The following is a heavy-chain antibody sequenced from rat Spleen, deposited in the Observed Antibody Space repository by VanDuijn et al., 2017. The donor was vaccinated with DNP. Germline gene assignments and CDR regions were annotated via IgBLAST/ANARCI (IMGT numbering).Heavy chain of an antibody. Sequence: EVQLQESGPGLVKPSQSLSLTCSVTGFSITSNHKWSWIRKFPGNELEWMGYINNAGSTNYNPSIKSRFSITRDTSKNQFFLQVNSVRNEDTATYYCAIQLGVFDYWGQGVMVIVSS. CDR3: AIQLGVFDY. V-gene: IGHV3-3*01. D-gene: IGHD5-1*01. CDR2: INNAGST. CDR1: GFSITSNHK. J-gene: IGHJ2*01.